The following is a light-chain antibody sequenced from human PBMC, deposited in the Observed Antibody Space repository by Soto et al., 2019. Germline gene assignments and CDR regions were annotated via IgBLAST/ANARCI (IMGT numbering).Light chain of an antibody. Sequence: DIQLTQAPSSLSASVGDKLTITCRASQSIRSYLNWVQQEPAKAPKLXXYDASSLQTGVPSRFSGSGSGTDFSLTISSLQPKDFATYYCQQSYSTPPWTFGQGTKVEIK. J-gene: IGKJ1*01. V-gene: IGKV1-39*01. CDR1: QSIRSY. CDR3: QQSYSTPPWT. CDR2: DAS.